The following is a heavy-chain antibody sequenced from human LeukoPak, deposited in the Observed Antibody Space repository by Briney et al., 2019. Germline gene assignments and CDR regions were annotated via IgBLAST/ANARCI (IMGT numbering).Heavy chain of an antibody. CDR1: GFTFSGYG. CDR3: ARAVAVAGTDWYFDL. D-gene: IGHD6-19*01. V-gene: IGHV3-30*03. CDR2: ISYDGSNK. Sequence: GGSLRLSCAASGFTFSGYGMHWVRQAPGKGLEWVALISYDGSNKYYADSVKGRFTISRDNAKNSLYLQMNSLRAEDTAVYYCARAVAVAGTDWYFDLWGRGTLVTVSS. J-gene: IGHJ2*01.